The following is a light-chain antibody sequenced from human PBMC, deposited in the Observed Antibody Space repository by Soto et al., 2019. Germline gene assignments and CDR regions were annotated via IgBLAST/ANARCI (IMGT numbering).Light chain of an antibody. J-gene: IGLJ1*01. Sequence: QSALTPPASVSGSPGQSITISCAGTSSDVGSYNLVSWYQQHPGKAPKLMIYEANKRPSGVSNRFSGSKSANTASLTISGLQAEDEADYYCCSYAGSSTFYVFGTGTKVTVL. CDR2: EAN. CDR1: SSDVGSYNL. V-gene: IGLV2-23*01. CDR3: CSYAGSSTFYV.